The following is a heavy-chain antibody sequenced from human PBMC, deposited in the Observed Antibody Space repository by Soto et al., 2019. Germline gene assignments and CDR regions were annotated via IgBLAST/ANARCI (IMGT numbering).Heavy chain of an antibody. D-gene: IGHD2-8*01. Sequence: EVQLLESGGGLVQPGGSLRLSCAASGFTFSSYAMSWVRQAPGKGLEWVSAISSSGGSTYYADSVKGRFTISRDNSKHTLDLQMNSLRAEDTAVYYCASSGGYCTKGVCSNFFWGQGTLVTVSS. CDR1: GFTFSSYA. CDR2: ISSSGGST. V-gene: IGHV3-23*01. CDR3: ASSGGYCTKGVCSNFF. J-gene: IGHJ4*02.